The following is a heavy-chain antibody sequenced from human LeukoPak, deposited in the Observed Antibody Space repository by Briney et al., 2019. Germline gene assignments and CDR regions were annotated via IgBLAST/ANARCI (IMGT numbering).Heavy chain of an antibody. CDR2: IIENGGET. CDR1: GFTFNKFA. D-gene: IGHD6-13*01. Sequence: GGSLRLSCAASGFTFNKFAMSWVRQAPGKGLEWVSGIIENGGETYYADSVRGRFTISRDNSKNTLYLQMNSLRAEDTAVYYCAKDYEYNSNTWYFHWGRGTLVTVSS. J-gene: IGHJ4*02. CDR3: AKDYEYNSNTWYFH. V-gene: IGHV3-23*01.